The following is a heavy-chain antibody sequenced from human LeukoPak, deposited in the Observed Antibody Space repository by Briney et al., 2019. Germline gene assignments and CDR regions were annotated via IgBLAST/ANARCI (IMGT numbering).Heavy chain of an antibody. V-gene: IGHV4-39*07. CDR1: GGSVSSGSYY. D-gene: IGHD2-2*02. J-gene: IGHJ4*02. CDR3: ARGVLGYCSSTSCYTGVGFDY. Sequence: SETLSLTCTVSGGSVSSGSYYWSWIRQPPGKGLEWIGEINHSGSTNYNPSLKSRVTISVDTSKNQFSLKLSSVTAADTAVYYCARGVLGYCSSTSCYTGVGFDYWGQGTLVTVSS. CDR2: INHSGST.